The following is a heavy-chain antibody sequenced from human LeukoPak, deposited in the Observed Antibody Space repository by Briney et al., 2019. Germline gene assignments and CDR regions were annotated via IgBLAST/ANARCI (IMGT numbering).Heavy chain of an antibody. Sequence: GESLKISCEGSGYSFTSYWIGWVRQMPGKGLEWMGIIYPGDSDTRYSPSFQGQVTISADKSISTAYLQWSSLKASDTAMYYCARLEVVGSGSYYQIAGIDYWGQGTLVTVSS. CDR3: ARLEVVGSGSYYQIAGIDY. D-gene: IGHD3-10*01. CDR1: GYSFTSYW. J-gene: IGHJ4*02. V-gene: IGHV5-51*01. CDR2: IYPGDSDT.